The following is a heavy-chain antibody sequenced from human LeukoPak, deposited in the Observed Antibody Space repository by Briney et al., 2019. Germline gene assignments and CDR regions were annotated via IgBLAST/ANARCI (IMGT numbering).Heavy chain of an antibody. CDR3: AKDLYYYDSSDY. CDR1: GFTFSSYA. D-gene: IGHD3-22*01. Sequence: HTGGSLRLSCAASGFTFSSYAMSWVRQAPGKGLEWVSAISGSGGSTYYADSVKGRFTISRDNSKNTLYLQMNSLRAEDTAVYYCAKDLYYYDSSDYWGQGTLVTVSS. J-gene: IGHJ4*02. CDR2: ISGSGGST. V-gene: IGHV3-23*01.